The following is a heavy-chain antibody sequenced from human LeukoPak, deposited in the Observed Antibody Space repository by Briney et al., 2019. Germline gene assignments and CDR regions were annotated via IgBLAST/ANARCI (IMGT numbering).Heavy chain of an antibody. CDR3: AVAWIQLWSAFDY. CDR1: GFTFSSYG. D-gene: IGHD5-18*01. J-gene: IGHJ4*02. Sequence: GGSLRLSCAASGFTFSSYGMHWVRQAPGKGLEWVAVISCDGSNKYYADSVKGRFTISRDNSKNTLYLQMNSLRAEDTAVYYCAVAWIQLWSAFDYWGQGTLVTVSS. V-gene: IGHV3-30*03. CDR2: ISCDGSNK.